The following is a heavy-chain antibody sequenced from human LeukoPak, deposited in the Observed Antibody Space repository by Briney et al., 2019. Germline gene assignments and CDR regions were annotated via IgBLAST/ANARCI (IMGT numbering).Heavy chain of an antibody. CDR2: IWYDGSNK. J-gene: IGHJ4*02. CDR3: ARDRAWNYFDY. Sequence: GGSLRLSCAASGFTFSSYGMHWVRQAPGKGLEWVAVIWYDGSNKYYADSVKGRFTISRDNSKNTLYLQMDSLRAEDTAVYYCARDRAWNYFDYWGQGTLVTVSS. V-gene: IGHV3-33*01. CDR1: GFTFSSYG. D-gene: IGHD3-3*01.